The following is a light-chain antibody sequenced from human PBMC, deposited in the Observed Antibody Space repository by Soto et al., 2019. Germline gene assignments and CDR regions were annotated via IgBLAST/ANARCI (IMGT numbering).Light chain of an antibody. CDR2: DVT. Sequence: QSVLTQPPSVSGSPGQSVTISCTGTSSDVGEYNFVSWYQQHPDKAPKLVIYDVTKRPSGVPDRFSGSKSGNTASLTISGLQGDDEADYYCCSYAGSYTYVFGPGTKLTVL. J-gene: IGLJ1*01. CDR1: SSDVGEYNF. V-gene: IGLV2-11*01. CDR3: CSYAGSYTYV.